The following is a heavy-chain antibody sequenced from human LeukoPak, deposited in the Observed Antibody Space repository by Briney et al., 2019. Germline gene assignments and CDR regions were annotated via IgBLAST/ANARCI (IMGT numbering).Heavy chain of an antibody. V-gene: IGHV4-59*11. CDR1: GGSISSHY. J-gene: IGHJ4*02. CDR2: IYYSGST. D-gene: IGHD5-12*01. Sequence: PSETLSLTCTVSGGSISSHYWSWIRQPPGKGLEWIGYIYYSGSTNYNPSLKSRVTISVDTSKNQFSLKLSSVTAADTAVYYCARFDIVATIFDYWGQGTLVTVSS. CDR3: ARFDIVATIFDY.